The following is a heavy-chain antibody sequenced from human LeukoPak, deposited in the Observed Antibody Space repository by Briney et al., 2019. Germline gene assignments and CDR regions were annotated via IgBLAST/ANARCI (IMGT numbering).Heavy chain of an antibody. Sequence: SETLSLTCAVYGGSFSGYYWSWIRQPPGKGLEWIGEINHSGSTNYNPSLKSRVTISVDTSKNQFSLKLSSVTAADTAVYYCARHKGPARSFDYWGQGTLVTVSS. CDR3: ARHKGPARSFDY. V-gene: IGHV4-34*01. CDR1: GGSFSGYY. D-gene: IGHD2-2*01. J-gene: IGHJ4*02. CDR2: INHSGST.